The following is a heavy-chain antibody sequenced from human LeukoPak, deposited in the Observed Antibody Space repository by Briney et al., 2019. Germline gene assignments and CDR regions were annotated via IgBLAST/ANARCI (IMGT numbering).Heavy chain of an antibody. CDR2: ISGSGGST. J-gene: IGHJ4*02. Sequence: GGSLRLSCAASGFTFSSYAMSWVRQAPGKGLEWVSAISGSGGSTYYADSVKGRFTISRDNSKNTLYLQMNSLRAEDTAVYYCAKAHEDPYYYDSSAVGYFDYWGQGTLVTVPS. V-gene: IGHV3-23*01. CDR3: AKAHEDPYYYDSSAVGYFDY. D-gene: IGHD3-22*01. CDR1: GFTFSSYA.